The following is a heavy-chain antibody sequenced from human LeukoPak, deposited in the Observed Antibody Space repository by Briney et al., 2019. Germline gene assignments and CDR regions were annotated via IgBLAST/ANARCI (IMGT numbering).Heavy chain of an antibody. CDR1: GFTFSNYW. CDR3: AREKLYYDYVWGSYRESYPFDS. D-gene: IGHD3-16*02. J-gene: IGHJ4*02. CDR2: IKQDGSEK. Sequence: GGSLRLSCAASGFTFSNYWMSWVRQAPGKGLEWVANIKQDGSEKYYVDSVKGRFTISRDNAKKSLYLQMNSLRAEDTAVYYCAREKLYYDYVWGSYRESYPFDSWGQGTLVTVSS. V-gene: IGHV3-7*01.